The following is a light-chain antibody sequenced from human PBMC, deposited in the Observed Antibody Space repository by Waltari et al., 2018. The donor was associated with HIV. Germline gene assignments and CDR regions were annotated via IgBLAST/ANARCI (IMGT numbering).Light chain of an antibody. V-gene: IGLV2-14*01. J-gene: IGLJ3*02. CDR3: CSYAGSYTFGV. CDR2: EVS. Sequence: QSAPTQPASVSGSPGQSITISCTGTTSDVGGYNHVSWYQQHPGKAPKLMIYEVSNRPSGVSNRLSGSKSGNTASLTISGLQAEDEADYYCCSYAGSYTFGVFGGGTKLTVL. CDR1: TSDVGGYNH.